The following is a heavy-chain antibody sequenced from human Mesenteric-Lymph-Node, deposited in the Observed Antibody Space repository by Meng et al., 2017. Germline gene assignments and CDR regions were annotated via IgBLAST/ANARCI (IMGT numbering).Heavy chain of an antibody. J-gene: IGHJ4*02. CDR2: ISYDGSNK. Sequence: GESLKISCAASGFTFSSYAMHWVRQAPGKGLEWVAVISYDGSNKYYADSVKGRFTISRDNAKNSLYLQMNSLRAEDTAVYYCARDPGSGYSYGTDYWGQGTLVTVSS. D-gene: IGHD5-18*01. V-gene: IGHV3-30*04. CDR1: GFTFSSYA. CDR3: ARDPGSGYSYGTDY.